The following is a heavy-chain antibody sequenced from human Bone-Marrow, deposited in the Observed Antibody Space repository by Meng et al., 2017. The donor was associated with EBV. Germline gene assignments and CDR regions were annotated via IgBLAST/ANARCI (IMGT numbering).Heavy chain of an antibody. V-gene: IGHV3-15*01. D-gene: IGHD1-14*01. J-gene: IGHJ4*02. CDR2: IRPKSEGGTT. CDR1: GFTFTNAW. Sequence: EVQLVESGGGLVEPGGSLRLPCATSGFTFTNAWMSWVRRAPGQGLEWVGRIRPKSEGGTTEYATPVKGRFTISRDDSKGALYLQMNSLKIEDTAVYYCTTVGIRLPNTDNWGRGTLVTVSS. CDR3: TTVGIRLPNTDN.